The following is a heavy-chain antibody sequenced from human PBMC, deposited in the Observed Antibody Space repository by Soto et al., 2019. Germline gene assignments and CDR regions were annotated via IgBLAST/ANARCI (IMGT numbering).Heavy chain of an antibody. Sequence: QVQLQESGPGLLEPSETLTLTCSVSGGSVSSGSYSWGWIRQPPGKGLEWVVYIYYSGSTNYNPTLKSQVTISVDTSKNQFSLKLSVVNAADTAVYYCARRNGDNYWGQGTLVTVSS. CDR2: IYYSGST. J-gene: IGHJ4*02. V-gene: IGHV4-61*01. CDR3: ARRNGDNY. D-gene: IGHD3-10*01. CDR1: GGSVSSGSYS.